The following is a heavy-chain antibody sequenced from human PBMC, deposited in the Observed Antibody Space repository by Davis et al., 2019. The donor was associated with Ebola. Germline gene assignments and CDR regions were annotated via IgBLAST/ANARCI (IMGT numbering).Heavy chain of an antibody. CDR1: GFSFDDYG. D-gene: IGHD2-2*01. Sequence: GESLKISCAASGFSFDDYGMSWVRQAPGKGLEWVAGINWNGVSTRYTDSVKGRFTISRDNAKNSLYLQMNSLRADDTALYYCAKDMEDTVVLPAALGYYAMDVRGQGTTVTVSS. V-gene: IGHV3-20*04. J-gene: IGHJ6*02. CDR2: INWNGVST. CDR3: AKDMEDTVVLPAALGYYAMDV.